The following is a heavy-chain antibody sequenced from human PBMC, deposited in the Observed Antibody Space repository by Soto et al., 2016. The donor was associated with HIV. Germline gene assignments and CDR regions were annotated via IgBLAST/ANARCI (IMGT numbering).Heavy chain of an antibody. J-gene: IGHJ4*02. CDR3: ARAETYSSSYQD. CDR2: ISRSSTYI. V-gene: IGHV3-21*01. CDR1: EFTFRTYS. Sequence: VQLVESGGGLVKPGESLRLSCTGSEFTFRTYSMNWVRQAPGKGLEWVSSISRSSTYIYYADSVKGRFTISRDNAKNLLYLQMNSLRAEDTAVYYCARAETYSSSYQDWGQGTLVTVSS. D-gene: IGHD6-13*01.